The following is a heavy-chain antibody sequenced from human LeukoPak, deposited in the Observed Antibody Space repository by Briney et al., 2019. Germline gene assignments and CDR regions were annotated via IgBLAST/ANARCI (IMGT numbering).Heavy chain of an antibody. V-gene: IGHV3-30*03. CDR2: ISYDGSTK. D-gene: IGHD6-13*01. CDR3: ARDDSWYFFDY. J-gene: IGHJ4*02. CDR1: GFIFENYG. Sequence: GGSLRLSCAASGFIFENYGMHWVRQAPGQGLQWVAAISYDGSTKYYGDSVKGRFTISRDNSKNTLFLELNSLRAEDTAVYYCARDDSWYFFDYWGQGTLVTVSS.